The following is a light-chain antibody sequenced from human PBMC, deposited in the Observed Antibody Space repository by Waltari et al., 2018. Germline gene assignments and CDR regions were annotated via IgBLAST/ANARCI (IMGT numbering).Light chain of an antibody. CDR2: GVS. J-gene: IGKJ1*01. CDR3: HQHGRSLPWL. CDR1: QTINNNA. V-gene: IGKV3-20*01. Sequence: EIVLTQSPDTLSLSPGDRATLSCRASQTINNNALAWFQQKSGQAPRLLIYGVSRRAPGIPDRFRGAGAAADFTLTIARLEPEDFAVYYCHQHGRSLPWLFGQGTKVEIK.